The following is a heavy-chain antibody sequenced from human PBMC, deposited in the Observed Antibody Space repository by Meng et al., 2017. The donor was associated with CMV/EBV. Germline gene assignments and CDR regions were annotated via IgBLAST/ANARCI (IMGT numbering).Heavy chain of an antibody. CDR3: ARASESNS. J-gene: IGHJ4*02. V-gene: IGHV1-2*06. D-gene: IGHD1-14*01. CDR1: GYTFTGNY. Sequence: KVSCKASGYTFTGNYIHGVRQAPGQGLEWMGRINPNSGGTNYAQKFQGRVTLTRNTSINTAYLELSSLRSDDTAVYYCARASESNSWGQGTLVTVSS. CDR2: INPNSGGT.